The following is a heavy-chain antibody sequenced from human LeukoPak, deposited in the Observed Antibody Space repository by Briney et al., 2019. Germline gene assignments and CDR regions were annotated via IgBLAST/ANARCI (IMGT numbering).Heavy chain of an antibody. CDR2: ISSSSSYI. CDR1: GFTFSSYS. D-gene: IGHD6-19*01. CDR3: VRDSGSSGWYLKRNSEYFDY. J-gene: IGHJ4*02. Sequence: GGSLRLSCAASGFTFSSYSMNWVRQAPGKGLEWVSSISSSSSYIYYADSVKGRFTISRDNAKNSLYLQMNSLRAEDTAVYYCVRDSGSSGWYLKRNSEYFDYWGQGTLVTVSS. V-gene: IGHV3-21*01.